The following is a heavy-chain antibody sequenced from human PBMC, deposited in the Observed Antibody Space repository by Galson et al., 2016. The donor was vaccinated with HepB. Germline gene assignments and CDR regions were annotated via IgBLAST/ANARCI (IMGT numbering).Heavy chain of an antibody. J-gene: IGHJ5*02. CDR1: GYTFTSYG. V-gene: IGHV1-18*01. CDR3: VYYCARDCSGGTCYGTT. CDR2: ISAYNDNT. D-gene: IGHD2-15*01. Sequence: SVKVSCKASGYTFTSYGISWVRQAPGQGLEWMGWISAYNDNTNYAQKLQGRVTMTTDTSTSTAYMELRSLRSDDTADDTAVYYCARDCSGGTCYGTTWGQGTLLTVSS.